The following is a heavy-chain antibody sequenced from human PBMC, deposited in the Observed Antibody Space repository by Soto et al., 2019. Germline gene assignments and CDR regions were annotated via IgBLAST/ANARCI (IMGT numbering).Heavy chain of an antibody. Sequence: PWGSLRISCVSSVFTFSGSAMHWVRQASGKGLDLVGRIRRKANSYATAYAASVKGRFTSSRDDSKNTAYLQMNSLKTEDTAVYYCTRPGTWIQPPRNSFTPSYYYGMDVWGQGTTVTVSS. J-gene: IGHJ6*01. CDR3: TRPGTWIQPPRNSFTPSYYYGMDV. D-gene: IGHD5-18*01. CDR1: VFTFSGSA. V-gene: IGHV3-73*01. CDR2: IRRKANSYAT.